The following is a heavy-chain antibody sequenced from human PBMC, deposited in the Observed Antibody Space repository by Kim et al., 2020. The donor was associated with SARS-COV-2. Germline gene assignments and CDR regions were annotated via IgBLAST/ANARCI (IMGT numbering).Heavy chain of an antibody. Sequence: GGSLRLSCAAPGFTLRRYWMTWVRQAPGKGLEWVANIKQDGSEKYYVDSVKGRFTISRDNAMNSLFLQMNSLRAEDTGVYYCARDAAVTGTDGLDVWGQGTLVTVSS. CDR2: IKQDGSEK. CDR3: ARDAAVTGTDGLDV. J-gene: IGHJ3*01. D-gene: IGHD2-21*02. V-gene: IGHV3-7*01. CDR1: GFTLRRYW.